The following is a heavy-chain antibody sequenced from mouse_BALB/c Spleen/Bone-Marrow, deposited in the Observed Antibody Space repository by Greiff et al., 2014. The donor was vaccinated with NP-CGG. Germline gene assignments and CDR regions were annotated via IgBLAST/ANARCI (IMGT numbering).Heavy chain of an antibody. CDR3: ARERYGYDGGYFDV. D-gene: IGHD2-2*01. V-gene: IGHV1S41*01. J-gene: IGHJ1*01. Sequence: CKTSGYTFTNYWINWIKQRPGQGLEWLGRIAPGSGSTYYNEMFKVKAPLTVDTSFSTAYIQLSSLSSEDAAVYCCARERYGYDGGYFDVWGAGTTVNVS. CDR1: GYTFTNYW. CDR2: IAPGSGST.